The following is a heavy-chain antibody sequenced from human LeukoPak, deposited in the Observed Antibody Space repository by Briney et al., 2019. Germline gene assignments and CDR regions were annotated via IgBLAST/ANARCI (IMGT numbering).Heavy chain of an antibody. CDR1: GFTFTDYY. V-gene: IGHV1-69-2*01. CDR2: VYPEDGET. Sequence: ASVKVSCKASGFTFTDYYMHWAKQAPGKGLEWMGRVYPEDGETIYAEKLQGRVTINADTSTDTTYMELSSLRSEDTAVYYCATGENGYNENWFDPWGQGTLVTVSS. D-gene: IGHD5-24*01. CDR3: ATGENGYNENWFDP. J-gene: IGHJ5*02.